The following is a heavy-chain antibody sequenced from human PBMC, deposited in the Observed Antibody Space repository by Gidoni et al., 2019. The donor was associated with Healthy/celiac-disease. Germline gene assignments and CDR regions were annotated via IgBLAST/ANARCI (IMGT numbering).Heavy chain of an antibody. Sequence: QVQLQESGPGLVKPSETLSLTCAVSGYSISRGYYWGWIRQPPGKGLEWIGSIYHSGSTYYNPSLKSRVTISVDTSKNQFSLKLSSVTAADTAVYYCARAGGVTAMVHYGFFDYWGQGTLVTVSS. CDR3: ARAGGVTAMVHYGFFDY. CDR2: IYHSGST. CDR1: GYSISRGYY. V-gene: IGHV4-38-2*01. J-gene: IGHJ4*02. D-gene: IGHD5-18*01.